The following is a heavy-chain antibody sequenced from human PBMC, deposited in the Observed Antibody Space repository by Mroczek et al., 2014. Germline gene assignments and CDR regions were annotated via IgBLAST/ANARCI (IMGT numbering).Heavy chain of an antibody. CDR2: IFSNDEK. CDR3: ARTYSSSSVVGWFDP. CDR1: GFSLSNARMG. V-gene: IGHV2-26*01. Sequence: QITLKESGPVLVKPTETLTLTCTVSGFSLSNARMGVSWIRQPPGKALEWLAHIFSNDEKSYSTSLKSRLTISKDTSKSQVVLTMTNMDPVDTATYYCARTYSSSSVVGWFDPWGQGTLVTVLL. D-gene: IGHD6-6*01. J-gene: IGHJ5*02.